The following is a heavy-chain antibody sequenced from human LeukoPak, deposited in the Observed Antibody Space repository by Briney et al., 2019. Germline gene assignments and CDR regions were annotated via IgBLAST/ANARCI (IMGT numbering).Heavy chain of an antibody. Sequence: PGRSLRLSCAASGFTFSTYGMHWVRQAPGKGLEWVAAIRHDGNNKYYADSVKGRFSISRDNSKNTLDLQMNSLRAEDTAVYYCARGSGYNYGNFDYWGQGTLVTVSS. CDR2: IRHDGNNK. CDR3: ARGSGYNYGNFDY. D-gene: IGHD5-18*01. V-gene: IGHV3-33*01. J-gene: IGHJ4*02. CDR1: GFTFSTYG.